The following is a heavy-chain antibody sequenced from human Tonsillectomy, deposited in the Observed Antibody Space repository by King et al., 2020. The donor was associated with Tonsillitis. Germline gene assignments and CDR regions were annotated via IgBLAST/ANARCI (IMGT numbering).Heavy chain of an antibody. Sequence: VQLVESGGGLVQPGGSLRLSCAASGFTFSSYSMNWVRQAPGKGLEWVSYISSSSSTIYYADSVKGRFTISRDNAKNSLYLQMNSLRDEDTAVYYCAREELWFGGELFPHPIYFDYWGQGTLVTVSS. V-gene: IGHV3-48*02. CDR3: AREELWFGGELFPHPIYFDY. D-gene: IGHD3-10*01. J-gene: IGHJ4*02. CDR2: ISSSSSTI. CDR1: GFTFSSYS.